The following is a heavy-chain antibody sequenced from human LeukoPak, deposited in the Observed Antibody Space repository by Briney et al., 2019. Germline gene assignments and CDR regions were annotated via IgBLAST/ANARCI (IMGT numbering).Heavy chain of an antibody. CDR2: INPKTGSA. V-gene: IGHV1-46*01. Sequence: ASVKASCKASVYTFPNYYLHWVRQAPGQGLEYMGIINPKTGSASYAQNFQGRLTITRDTSTSTVYMELSSLRSEDTAVYYCTRNGWVGAPQLGAFDIWGQGTTVTVSP. J-gene: IGHJ3*02. D-gene: IGHD1-26*01. CDR3: TRNGWVGAPQLGAFDI. CDR1: VYTFPNYY.